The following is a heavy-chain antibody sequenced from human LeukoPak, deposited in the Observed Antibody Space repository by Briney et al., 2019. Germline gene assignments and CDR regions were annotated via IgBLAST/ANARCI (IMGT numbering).Heavy chain of an antibody. Sequence: GASVKVSCKASGYTFTGYYMHWVRQAPGQGLEWMGWINPKSGGTNYAQKFQGRVTMTRDPSISTAYMELSRLRSDDTAVYDCARTEQWFGWYWFDPWGQGTLVTVSS. CDR1: GYTFTGYY. CDR2: INPKSGGT. V-gene: IGHV1-2*02. D-gene: IGHD6-19*01. J-gene: IGHJ5*02. CDR3: ARTEQWFGWYWFDP.